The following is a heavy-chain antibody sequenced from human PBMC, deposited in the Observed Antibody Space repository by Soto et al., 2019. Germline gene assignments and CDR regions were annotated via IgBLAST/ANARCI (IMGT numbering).Heavy chain of an antibody. J-gene: IGHJ6*02. CDR3: AREGVAPYYYYGMDV. D-gene: IGHD5-12*01. V-gene: IGHV1-18*01. Sequence: QVQLVQSGAEVKKPGASVKVSCKASGYTFTRSGISWVRQAPGQGLEWMGWISTYNGDTNYAQTFQGRVTMTTDTSTSTVHMEVRSRRSDGTAVYYCAREGVAPYYYYGMDVWGQGTPVTVSS. CDR1: GYTFTRSG. CDR2: ISTYNGDT.